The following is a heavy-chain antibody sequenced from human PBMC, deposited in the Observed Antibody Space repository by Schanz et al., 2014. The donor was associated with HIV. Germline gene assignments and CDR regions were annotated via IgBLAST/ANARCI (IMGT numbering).Heavy chain of an antibody. CDR3: VKYWIQLERLWRGYFDL. D-gene: IGHD1-1*01. J-gene: IGHJ2*01. CDR1: GFSFDDYG. V-gene: IGHV3-9*01. Sequence: EVQLVESGGGLVQPGRSLRLSCAVSGFSFDDYGMHWVRQAPGKGLEWVSGISWNSGSIGYADSVKGRFTISRDNAKDSLYMHMILLRANDTALDYSVKYWIQLERLWRGYFDLWGRGTLVTVSS. CDR2: ISWNSGSI.